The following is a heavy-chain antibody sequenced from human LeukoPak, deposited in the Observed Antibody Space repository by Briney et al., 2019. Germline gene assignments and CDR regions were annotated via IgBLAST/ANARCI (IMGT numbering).Heavy chain of an antibody. Sequence: AGGSLRLSCAASGFTFSTYWMSWVRQAPGKGLEWVATIKQDGSANYYVDSVKGRSTISRDNEKNSLHLQKNSRRDEDTAVYYCAPHYDSWKGYFDNWGPGTLVTVSS. CDR1: GFTFSTYW. CDR2: IKQDGSAN. V-gene: IGHV3-7*05. J-gene: IGHJ4*02. CDR3: APHYDSWKGYFDN. D-gene: IGHD3-3*01.